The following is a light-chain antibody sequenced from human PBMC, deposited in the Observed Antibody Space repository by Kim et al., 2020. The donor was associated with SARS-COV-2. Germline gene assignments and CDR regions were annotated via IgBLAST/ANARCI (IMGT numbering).Light chain of an antibody. J-gene: IGLJ2*01. V-gene: IGLV1-44*01. CDR2: GND. CDR3: AAWDDSLHGPV. CDR1: SSNIGSNP. Sequence: QSVLTQPPSASGTPGQRVTISCSGSSSNIGSNPVNWYQQLPGTAPKLLMYGNDQRPSGVPDRFSGSTSGTSASLAISGLQSEDEADYFCAAWDDSLHGPVFGGGTQLTVL.